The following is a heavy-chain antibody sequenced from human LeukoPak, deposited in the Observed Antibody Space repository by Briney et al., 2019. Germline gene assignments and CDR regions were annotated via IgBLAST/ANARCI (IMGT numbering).Heavy chain of an antibody. CDR3: ARELAAGTFDY. CDR2: ISYDGSNK. J-gene: IGHJ4*02. D-gene: IGHD6-13*01. Sequence: GGSLRLSCAASGFTFSTVWMTWVRQAPGKGLEWVAVISYDGSNKYYADSVKGRFTISRDNSKNTLYLQMNSLRAEDTAVYYCARELAAGTFDYWGQGTLVTVSS. CDR1: GFTFSTVW. V-gene: IGHV3-30-3*01.